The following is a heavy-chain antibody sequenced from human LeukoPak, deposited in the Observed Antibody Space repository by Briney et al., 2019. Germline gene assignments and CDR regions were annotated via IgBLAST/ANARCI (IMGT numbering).Heavy chain of an antibody. CDR2: ISAYNGNT. Sequence: ASVKVSCKASGYTFTSYGISWVRQAPGQGLEWMGWISAYNGNTNYAQKLQGRVTMTTDTSTSTAYMELRSLRSDDTAVYYCARDSRITFGGVMGDAFDIWGQGTMVTVSS. V-gene: IGHV1-18*01. CDR1: GYTFTSYG. CDR3: ARDSRITFGGVMGDAFDI. D-gene: IGHD3-16*01. J-gene: IGHJ3*02.